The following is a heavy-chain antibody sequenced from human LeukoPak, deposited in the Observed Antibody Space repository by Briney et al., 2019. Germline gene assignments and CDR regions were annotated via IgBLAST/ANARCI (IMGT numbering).Heavy chain of an antibody. CDR1: GASIRSSSYY. V-gene: IGHV4-39*01. J-gene: IGHJ3*02. CDR2: IDYSGST. D-gene: IGHD3-10*01. CDR3: GRPAYYGSGIAAFDI. Sequence: SETLSLTCTVTGASIRSSSYYWGWIRPPPGKGLEWIVSIDYSGSTYYKPSLKSRCPISGDTSKNQFSLKLSSVPAAGTAVYYCGRPAYYGSGIAAFDIWGQGTMVTVSS.